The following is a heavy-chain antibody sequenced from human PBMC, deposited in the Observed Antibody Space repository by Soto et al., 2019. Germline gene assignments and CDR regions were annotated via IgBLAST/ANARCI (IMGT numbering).Heavy chain of an antibody. Sequence: GGSLRLSCAASGFTFSSYAMSWVRQAPGKGLERVTAISGRGGSTYYAESVKGRFTISRDNSKNTLYLQMNSLRAEDTAVYYCAKDYDSSGYYSRFDYWGQGTLVTVSS. J-gene: IGHJ4*02. CDR3: AKDYDSSGYYSRFDY. CDR1: GFTFSSYA. V-gene: IGHV3-23*01. CDR2: ISGRGGST. D-gene: IGHD3-22*01.